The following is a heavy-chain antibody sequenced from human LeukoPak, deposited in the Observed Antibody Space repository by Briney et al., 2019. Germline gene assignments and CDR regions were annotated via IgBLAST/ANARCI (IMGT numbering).Heavy chain of an antibody. CDR3: ARGIAARYHWFDP. D-gene: IGHD6-6*01. Sequence: SETLSLTCAVYGGSFSGYYWSWIRQPPGKGLEWIGEINHSGSTNYNPSLKSRVTISVDTSKNQFFLKLSSVTAADTAVYYCARGIAARYHWFDPWGQGTLVTVSS. J-gene: IGHJ5*02. CDR1: GGSFSGYY. CDR2: INHSGST. V-gene: IGHV4-34*01.